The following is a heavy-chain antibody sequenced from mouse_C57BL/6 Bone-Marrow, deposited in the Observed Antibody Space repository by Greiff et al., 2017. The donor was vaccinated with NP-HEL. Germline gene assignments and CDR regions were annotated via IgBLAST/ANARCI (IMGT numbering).Heavy chain of an antibody. D-gene: IGHD2-1*01. V-gene: IGHV1-54*01. Sequence: VQLVESGAELVRPGTSVKVSCKASGYAFTNYLIEWVKQRPGQGLEWIGVINPGSGGTNYNEKFKGKATLTADKSSSTAYMQRSSLTSEDSAVYFCARWEASTMANWGQGTTLTVSS. CDR1: GYAFTNYL. J-gene: IGHJ2*01. CDR2: INPGSGGT. CDR3: ARWEASTMAN.